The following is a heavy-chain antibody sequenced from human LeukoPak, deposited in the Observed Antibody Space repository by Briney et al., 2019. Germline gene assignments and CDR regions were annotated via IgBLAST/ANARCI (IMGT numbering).Heavy chain of an antibody. D-gene: IGHD2-2*01. CDR3: AKWGYIVVVPAAIRDDY. CDR2: LSGSGGST. V-gene: IGHV3-23*01. Sequence: QPGGSLRLSCAASGFTFSSYAMSWVRQAPGKGLEWVSALSGSGGSTYYADSVKGRFTISRDNSKNTLYLQMNSLRAEDTAVYYCAKWGYIVVVPAAIRDDYWGQGTLVTVSS. CDR1: GFTFSSYA. J-gene: IGHJ4*02.